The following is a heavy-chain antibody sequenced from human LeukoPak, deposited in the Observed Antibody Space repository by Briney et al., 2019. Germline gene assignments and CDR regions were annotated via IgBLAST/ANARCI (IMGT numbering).Heavy chain of an antibody. J-gene: IGHJ4*02. CDR2: IIPIFGTA. CDR1: GGTFSSYA. CDR3: ARDLLTADTAMVSDC. Sequence: SVKVSCKASGGTFSSYAISWVRQAPGQGLEWMGGIIPIFGTANYAQKFQGRVTITADESTSTAYMELSSLRSEDTAVYYCARDLLTADTAMVSDCWGQGTLVTVSS. D-gene: IGHD5-18*01. V-gene: IGHV1-69*13.